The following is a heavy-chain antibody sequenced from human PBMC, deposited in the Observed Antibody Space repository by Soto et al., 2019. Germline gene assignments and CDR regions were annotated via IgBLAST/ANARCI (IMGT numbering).Heavy chain of an antibody. CDR3: AGVADICTFTKGYYYYMDV. CDR2: IIPMLGVA. J-gene: IGHJ6*03. V-gene: IGHV1-69*04. CDR1: GDTFSNHT. D-gene: IGHD2-15*01. Sequence: QVQLVQSGAEVKKPGSSVKVSCKASGDTFSNHTISWVRQAPGQGLEWMGRIIPMLGVANYAQKFQGRVTITADKSTSTAYMELSSLRSADTAVYYCAGVADICTFTKGYYYYMDVWGKGNTVTVSS.